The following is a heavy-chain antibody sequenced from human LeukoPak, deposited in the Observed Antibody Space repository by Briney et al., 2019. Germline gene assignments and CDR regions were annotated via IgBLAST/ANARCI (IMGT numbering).Heavy chain of an antibody. CDR3: ARSASIGIAVEQ. Sequence: ASVKVSCKASGGTFSSYAISWVRQAPGQWLEWMGGIIPIFGTANYAQKFQGRVTITADESTSTAYMELSSLRSEDTAVYYCARSASIGIAVEQWGQGTLVTVSS. D-gene: IGHD6-19*01. CDR1: GGTFSSYA. J-gene: IGHJ4*02. V-gene: IGHV1-69*01. CDR2: IIPIFGTA.